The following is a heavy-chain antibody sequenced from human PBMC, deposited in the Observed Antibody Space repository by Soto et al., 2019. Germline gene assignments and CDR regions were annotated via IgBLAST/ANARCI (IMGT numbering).Heavy chain of an antibody. V-gene: IGHV1-2*02. CDR1: GYTFTDYY. Sequence: QVQLVQSGAEVKKPGASVKVSCKASGYTFTDYYLHWVRQTPGQGLEWMGWIHPNSGGTHYPQKFPGGVTLTRDTTIRTAYTASSRLRYDATAVYFCARDGFQRAVVPAEYGMDVWGQGTTVTVSS. J-gene: IGHJ6*02. CDR3: ARDGFQRAVVPAEYGMDV. D-gene: IGHD2-2*01. CDR2: IHPNSGGT.